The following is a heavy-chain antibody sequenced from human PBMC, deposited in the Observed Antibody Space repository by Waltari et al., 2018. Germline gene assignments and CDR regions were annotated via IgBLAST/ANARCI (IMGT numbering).Heavy chain of an antibody. J-gene: IGHJ4*02. D-gene: IGHD6-19*01. CDR3: TKDVPYTGGGAVRY. CDR1: GLTFIDAW. V-gene: IGHV3-15*01. Sequence: EVQLAESGGGLVKPGGSLRLSCAASGLTFIDAWMTWVRQAPGKGLEWVGHIKSEPSGGTPDYAAPVKGRFSISRDDSKNTIYLQMNSLKTEDTAIYYCTKDVPYTGGGAVRYWGQGTLVTVSS. CDR2: IKSEPSGGTP.